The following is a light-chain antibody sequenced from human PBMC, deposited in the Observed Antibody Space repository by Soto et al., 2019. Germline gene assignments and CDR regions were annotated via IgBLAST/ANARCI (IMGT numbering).Light chain of an antibody. CDR3: QQSYSTPWT. CDR2: AAS. J-gene: IGKJ1*01. Sequence: DIQMTQSPSSLSASVGDRVTITCRARQSISSYLNWYQQKPGKAPKLLIYAASSLQSGDPSRFSGSGSGTDFTLTISSLQPEDFATYYCQQSYSTPWTCGQGTKVEIK. CDR1: QSISSY. V-gene: IGKV1-39*01.